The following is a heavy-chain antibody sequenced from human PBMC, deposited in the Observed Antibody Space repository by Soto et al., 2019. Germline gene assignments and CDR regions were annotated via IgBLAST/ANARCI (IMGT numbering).Heavy chain of an antibody. D-gene: IGHD2-8*01. J-gene: IGHJ2*01. CDR1: GGTFSSYA. Sequence: QVQLVQSGAEVKKPGSSVKVSCKASGGTFSSYAISWVRQAPGQGLEWMGGIIPIFGTANYAQKFQGRVTITADESTSTAYMELSSLRSEDTAVCYCAVCTNGVCYTTWYFDLWGRGTLVTVSS. CDR3: AVCTNGVCYTTWYFDL. CDR2: IIPIFGTA. V-gene: IGHV1-69*01.